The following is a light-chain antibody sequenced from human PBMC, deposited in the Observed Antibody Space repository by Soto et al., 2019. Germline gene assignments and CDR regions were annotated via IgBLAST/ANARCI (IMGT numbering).Light chain of an antibody. V-gene: IGKV1-5*03. CDR2: KAS. J-gene: IGKJ2*01. CDR1: QSISTW. CDR3: QQYNDYSPST. Sequence: DIQMTQSPSTLSASVGDRVTITCRASQSISTWLAWYQQKPGKAPKLLIYKASSLESGVPSRFSGGGSGTEFTLTISSLQPDDFATYYCQQYNDYSPSTFGQGTKLEIK.